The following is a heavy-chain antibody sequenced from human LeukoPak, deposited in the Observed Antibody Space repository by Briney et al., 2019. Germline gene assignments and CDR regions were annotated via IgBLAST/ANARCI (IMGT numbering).Heavy chain of an antibody. Sequence: GGSLRLSCAASGFTFSSYEMNWVRQAPGKGLEWDSYISSSGSTIYYADSVKGRFTISRGNAKNSLYLQMNSLRAEDTAVYYCAGLGITMIGGVWGKGTTVTISS. V-gene: IGHV3-48*03. J-gene: IGHJ6*03. CDR2: ISSSGSTI. CDR1: GFTFSSYE. D-gene: IGHD3-10*02. CDR3: AGLGITMIGGV.